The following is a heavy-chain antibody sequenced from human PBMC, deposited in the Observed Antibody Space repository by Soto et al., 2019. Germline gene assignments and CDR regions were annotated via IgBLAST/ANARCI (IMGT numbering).Heavy chain of an antibody. Sequence: PSETLSLTCDVSGVSIIEHHWSWIRQAPGKGLEWVGYVHFSGSTTYNPSLAPRLNISFDMSKSQVYLQLTSVTAADTAVYYCARFGAAAAHDDNWGRGVLVTV. D-gene: IGHD6-13*01. CDR2: VHFSGST. V-gene: IGHV4-59*11. J-gene: IGHJ4*01. CDR1: GVSIIEHH. CDR3: ARFGAAAAHDDN.